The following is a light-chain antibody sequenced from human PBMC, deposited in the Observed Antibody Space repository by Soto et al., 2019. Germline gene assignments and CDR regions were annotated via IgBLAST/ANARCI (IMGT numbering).Light chain of an antibody. Sequence: QSALTQPPSASGSPGQSVTISCTGTSSDVGAYNYVSWYQQHPGKAPKLMIYDVTTRPSGVPDRFSGSKSGNTASLTVSGLQAEDEAGYFCSSYTGSDNLVFGGGTKVTVL. CDR1: SSDVGAYNY. CDR2: DVT. V-gene: IGLV2-8*01. CDR3: SSYTGSDNLV. J-gene: IGLJ2*01.